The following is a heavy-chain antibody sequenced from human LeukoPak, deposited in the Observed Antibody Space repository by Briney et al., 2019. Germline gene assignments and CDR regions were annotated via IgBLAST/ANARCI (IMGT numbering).Heavy chain of an antibody. CDR3: ARDRDGDYAY. V-gene: IGHV3-21*01. CDR1: GFTFSSDS. CDR2: ISSSSYI. D-gene: IGHD4-17*01. Sequence: GGSLRLSCAASGFTFSSDSMNWDRQAPGKGLEWVSSISSSSYIYYADSVKGRFTISRDNAKNSLYLQMNSLRAEDTAVYYCARDRDGDYAYWGQGTLVTVSS. J-gene: IGHJ4*02.